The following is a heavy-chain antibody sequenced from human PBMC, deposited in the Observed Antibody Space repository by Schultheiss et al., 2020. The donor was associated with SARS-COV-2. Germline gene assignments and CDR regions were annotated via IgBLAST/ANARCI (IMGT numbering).Heavy chain of an antibody. J-gene: IGHJ4*02. CDR3: VMGIAAAYPFDY. Sequence: ASVKVSCKASGYTFTSYYMHWVRQAPGQGLEWMGIINPSGGSTSYAQKFQGRVTMTRDKSTSTVYMELSSLRSEDTAVYYCVMGIAAAYPFDYWGQGTLVTVSS. D-gene: IGHD6-13*01. CDR2: INPSGGST. CDR1: GYTFTSYY. V-gene: IGHV1-46*01.